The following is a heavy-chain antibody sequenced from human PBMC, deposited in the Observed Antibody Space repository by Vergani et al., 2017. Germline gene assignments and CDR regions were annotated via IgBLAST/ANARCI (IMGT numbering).Heavy chain of an antibody. D-gene: IGHD2-21*02. CDR3: AKGVADGYPPEYGMDV. V-gene: IGHV3-30*18. J-gene: IGHJ6*02. CDR1: GFTFSSYG. Sequence: QVQLVESGGGVVQPGRSLRLSCAASGFTFSSYGMHWVRQAPGKGLEWVAVISYDGSNKYYADSVKGRFTISRDNSKNTLYLQMNSLRAEDTAVYYCAKGVADGYPPEYGMDVWGQGTTVTVSS. CDR2: ISYDGSNK.